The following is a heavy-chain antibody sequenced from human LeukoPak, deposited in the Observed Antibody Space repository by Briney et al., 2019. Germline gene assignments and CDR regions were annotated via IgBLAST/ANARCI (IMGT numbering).Heavy chain of an antibody. J-gene: IGHJ4*02. CDR1: GFTFSSYW. D-gene: IGHD3-3*01. CDR2: IKQDGSEK. Sequence: PGGSLRLSCAASGFTFSSYWMSWVRQAPGKGLEWVANIKQDGSEKYYVDSVKGRFTISRDNAKNSLFLQINSLRAEDTAVYYCARHVRFEGVDYWGQGTLVTVSS. CDR3: ARHVRFEGVDY. V-gene: IGHV3-7*01.